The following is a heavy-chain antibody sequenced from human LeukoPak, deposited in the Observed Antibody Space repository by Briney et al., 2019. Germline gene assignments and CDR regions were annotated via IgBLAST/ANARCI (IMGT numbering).Heavy chain of an antibody. Sequence: GSLRLSCAASGFTFSRYWMSWVRQVPRKGLEWVANIKQDGGEIYYVDSVKGRFTISSDNAKSSLYLQMNSLRAGDTAVYYCARDKGDYDTSGSLFVFGGQGTLVTVSS. CDR1: GFTFSRYW. V-gene: IGHV3-7*03. CDR2: IKQDGGEI. J-gene: IGHJ4*02. D-gene: IGHD3-22*01. CDR3: ARDKGDYDTSGSLFVF.